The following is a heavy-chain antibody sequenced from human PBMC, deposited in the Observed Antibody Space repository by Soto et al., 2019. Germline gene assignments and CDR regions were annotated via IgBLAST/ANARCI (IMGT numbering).Heavy chain of an antibody. D-gene: IGHD2-15*01. J-gene: IGHJ2*01. V-gene: IGHV1-46*03. Sequence: QVQLVQSGAEVKKPGASVKVSCKASGYTFTSYYMHWVRQAPGQGLEWMGIINPSGGSTSYAQKFHGRVTMTRDTSTSTVYMELSSLRSEDTAVYYCARASEPNCSGGSCYFWYFDLWGRGTLVTVSS. CDR1: GYTFTSYY. CDR2: INPSGGST. CDR3: ARASEPNCSGGSCYFWYFDL.